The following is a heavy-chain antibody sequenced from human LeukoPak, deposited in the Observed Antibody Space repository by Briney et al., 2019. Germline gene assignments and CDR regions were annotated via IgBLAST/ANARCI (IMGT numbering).Heavy chain of an antibody. V-gene: IGHV3-7*01. J-gene: IGHJ5*02. D-gene: IGHD3-16*01. CDR1: GFTISSYW. CDR2: RNQDGSEK. Sequence: GGSLRLSCAAAGFTISSYWMHWFLQAPRKKLQGVANRNQDGSEKYYVDSVKSRFTISRDNVKNSLSLQMNSLRVDDTAVYYCARGALNWDNWFDPWGQGTLVTVS. CDR3: ARGALNWDNWFDP.